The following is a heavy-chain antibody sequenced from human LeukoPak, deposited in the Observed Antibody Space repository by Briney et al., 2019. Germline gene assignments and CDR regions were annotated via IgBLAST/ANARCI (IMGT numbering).Heavy chain of an antibody. V-gene: IGHV3-48*01. J-gene: IGHJ4*02. CDR2: SSSGSSTI. CDR3: ARGEQDMATMSIDY. CDR1: GFTFSNYA. D-gene: IGHD5-24*01. Sequence: PGRSLRLSCAASGFTFSNYAMNWVRQPPGKGLEWVSYSSSGSSTIYYTDSVKGRFTISRDNAKNSLFLQMNSLRAEDTAVYYCARGEQDMATMSIDYWGQGTLVTVSS.